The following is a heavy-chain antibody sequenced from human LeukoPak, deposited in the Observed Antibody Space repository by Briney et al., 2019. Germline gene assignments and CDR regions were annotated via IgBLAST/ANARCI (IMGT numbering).Heavy chain of an antibody. Sequence: TLRLSCAVSAFSVTNNYMSWVRQAPGEGLEWVSVFYVGGATYYADSVKGRFTISRDNSENTLYLQMKSLRAEDTAVYYCARGDGYNFFDYWGQGTLVTVSS. D-gene: IGHD5-24*01. CDR3: ARGDGYNFFDY. CDR2: FYVGGAT. CDR1: AFSVTNNY. J-gene: IGHJ4*02. V-gene: IGHV3-53*01.